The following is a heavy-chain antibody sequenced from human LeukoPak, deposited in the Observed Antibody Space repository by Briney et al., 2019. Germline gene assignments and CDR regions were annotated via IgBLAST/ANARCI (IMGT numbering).Heavy chain of an antibody. D-gene: IGHD6-19*01. CDR3: ARDGVAGKFDC. V-gene: IGHV3-33*01. Sequence: PGGSLRLSCAASGFTFSSYGMHWVRQAPGKGLEWVAVIWYDGSNKYYADSVKGRFTISRDNSKNTLYLQMNSLRAEDTAVYYCARDGVAGKFDCWGQGTLVTVSS. CDR2: IWYDGSNK. J-gene: IGHJ4*02. CDR1: GFTFSSYG.